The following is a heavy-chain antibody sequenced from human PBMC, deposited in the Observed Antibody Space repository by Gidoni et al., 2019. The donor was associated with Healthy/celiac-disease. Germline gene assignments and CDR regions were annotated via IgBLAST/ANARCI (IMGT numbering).Heavy chain of an antibody. V-gene: IGHV4-34*01. Sequence: QVQLQQWGAGLLKPSETLSLPCAVYGGSFSGYYWSWIRQPPGKGLEWIGEINHSGSTNYNPSLKSRVTISGDTSKNQFALKLSSVTAADTAVYYCARRGYSYGYYPFDYWGQGTLVTVSS. CDR3: ARRGYSYGYYPFDY. J-gene: IGHJ4*02. D-gene: IGHD5-18*01. CDR2: INHSGST. CDR1: GGSFSGYY.